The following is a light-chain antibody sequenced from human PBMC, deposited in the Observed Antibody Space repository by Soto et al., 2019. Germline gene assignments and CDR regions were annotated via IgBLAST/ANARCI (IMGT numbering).Light chain of an antibody. J-gene: IGLJ1*01. V-gene: IGLV1-40*01. CDR1: SSDVGDNY. CDR3: QSYDSSLSGYV. CDR2: GNH. Sequence: QSVLTQPPSASGSPGQSVTISCTGTSSDVGDNYVSWYRQLPGTVPKLLIYGNHNRPSGVPDRFSGSKSGTSASLAITGLQAEDEADYYCQSYDSSLSGYVFGTGTKVTVL.